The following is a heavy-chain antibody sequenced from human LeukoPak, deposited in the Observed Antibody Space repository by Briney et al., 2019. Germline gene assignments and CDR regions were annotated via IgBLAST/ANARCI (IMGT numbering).Heavy chain of an antibody. Sequence: SETLSLTCAVSGGSISSGGYSWSWIRQPPGKGLEWIGYIYHSGSTYYNPSLKSRVTISVDRSKNQLSLKLSSVTAADTAVYYCAGSYDSSGWHYFDYWGQGTLVTVSS. V-gene: IGHV4-30-2*01. CDR3: AGSYDSSGWHYFDY. J-gene: IGHJ4*02. D-gene: IGHD3-22*01. CDR2: IYHSGST. CDR1: GGSISSGGYS.